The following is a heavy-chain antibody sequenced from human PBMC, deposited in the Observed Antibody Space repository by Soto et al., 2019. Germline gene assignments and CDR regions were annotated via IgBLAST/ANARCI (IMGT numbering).Heavy chain of an antibody. V-gene: IGHV4-59*01. Sequence: SETLSLTCTVSGGSISSYLWSWIRQPPGKGLEWIGFIYYSGNTNYNPSLKSRVTISVDASKNRFSLKLSSVTAADTAVYYCARGHPFDYWGQGTLVTVSS. CDR1: GGSISSYL. CDR3: ARGHPFDY. J-gene: IGHJ4*02. CDR2: IYYSGNT.